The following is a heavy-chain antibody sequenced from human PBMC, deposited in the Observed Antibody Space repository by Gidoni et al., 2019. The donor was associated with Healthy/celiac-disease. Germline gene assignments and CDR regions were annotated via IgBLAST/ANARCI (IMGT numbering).Heavy chain of an antibody. CDR1: GFTFTGYA. CDR2: ISGSGEST. D-gene: IGHD3-16*01. Sequence: EVQLLASGGGLGQPGGSLRLSCAASGFTFTGYAMSWVRQDPGKGLEWVSGISGSGESTYYADSVKGRFTISRDNSKNTLYLQVNSLRAEDTAVYYCARDGQYYDYVWGSYYYWGQGTLVTVSS. V-gene: IGHV3-23*01. J-gene: IGHJ4*02. CDR3: ARDGQYYDYVWGSYYY.